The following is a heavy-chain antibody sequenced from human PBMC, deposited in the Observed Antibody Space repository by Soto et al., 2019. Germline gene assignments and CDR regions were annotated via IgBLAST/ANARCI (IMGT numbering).Heavy chain of an antibody. D-gene: IGHD3-22*01. CDR1: GGTFSSYA. Sequence: SVKVSCKASGGTFSSYAISWVRQAPGQGLEWMGGIIPIFGTANYAQKFQGRVTITADESTSTAYMELSSLRSEDTAVYYCARDWDYYDSSGPYPNWFDPWGQGTLVTVSS. CDR3: ARDWDYYDSSGPYPNWFDP. J-gene: IGHJ5*02. CDR2: IIPIFGTA. V-gene: IGHV1-69*13.